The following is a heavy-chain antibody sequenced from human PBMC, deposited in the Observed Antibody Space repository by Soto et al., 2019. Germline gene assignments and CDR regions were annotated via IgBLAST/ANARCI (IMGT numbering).Heavy chain of an antibody. CDR2: ISKDGSKK. V-gene: IGHV3-30*18. CDR1: GFMFSGFG. Sequence: GGSLRLSCAASGFMFSGFGVHWVRQAPGKGLQWVAGISKDGSKKYYGDSVEGRFTISKDNSRKTLYLQMNGLRAEDTAVYYCANPSGYYFGLGSHDEASDMWGQGTVVTVSS. D-gene: IGHD3-10*01. J-gene: IGHJ3*02. CDR3: ANPSGYYFGLGSHDEASDM.